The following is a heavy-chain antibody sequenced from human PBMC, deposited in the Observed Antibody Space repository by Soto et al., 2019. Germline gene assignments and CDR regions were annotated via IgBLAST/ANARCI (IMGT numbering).Heavy chain of an antibody. CDR2: TNTDGSST. CDR3: ASLGY. D-gene: IGHD3-16*01. Sequence: PGGSLRLSCVASEFTFSSFWMHWVRQAPGEGLVWVSRTNTDGSSTSYAGSVKGRFTISRDNAKNTLYLQMNSLRAEDTAVYYCASLGYWGQGTVVTVSS. J-gene: IGHJ4*02. V-gene: IGHV3-74*01. CDR1: EFTFSSFW.